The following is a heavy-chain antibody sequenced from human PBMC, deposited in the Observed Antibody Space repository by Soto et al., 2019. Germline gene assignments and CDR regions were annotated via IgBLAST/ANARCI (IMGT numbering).Heavy chain of an antibody. Sequence: PGESLKISCKGSGYSFTSYWIGWVRQMPGKGLEWMGIIYPGDSDTRYSPSFQGQVTISADKSISTAYLQWSSLKASDTAMYYCARGALSGSGSYYNPYYYYYYMDVWGKGTTVTVSS. D-gene: IGHD3-10*01. CDR1: GYSFTSYW. CDR2: IYPGDSDT. J-gene: IGHJ6*03. V-gene: IGHV5-51*01. CDR3: ARGALSGSGSYYNPYYYYYYMDV.